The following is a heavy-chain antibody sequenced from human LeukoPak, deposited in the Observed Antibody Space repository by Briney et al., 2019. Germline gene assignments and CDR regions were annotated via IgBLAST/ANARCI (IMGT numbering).Heavy chain of an antibody. CDR1: GGSVTYY. Sequence: SETLSLTCTVSGGSVTYYWGWIRQPPGKGLEWIGNIYYSGSTYYNPSLKRRVTISGDTSKKQFSLKLNSVTAADTAVYYCASFYCSGGSCYQYYSYYYMDVWGKGTTVTISS. CDR2: IYYSGST. J-gene: IGHJ6*03. V-gene: IGHV4-39*01. D-gene: IGHD2-15*01. CDR3: ASFYCSGGSCYQYYSYYYMDV.